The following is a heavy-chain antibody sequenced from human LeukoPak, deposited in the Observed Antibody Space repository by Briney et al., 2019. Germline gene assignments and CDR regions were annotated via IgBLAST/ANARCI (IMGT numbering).Heavy chain of an antibody. J-gene: IGHJ4*02. CDR1: GFTFTDYG. CDR3: ARGSSTWILDG. CDR2: IWYDGGEK. V-gene: IGHV3-33*01. D-gene: IGHD6-13*01. Sequence: PGRSLRLSCAASGFTFTDYGMHWVRQAPAKGLEWVALIWYDGGEKYYADSVKGRFTISRDNSKNTLYLQMNSLRAEDTAVYYCARGSSTWILDGWGQGTLVTVSS.